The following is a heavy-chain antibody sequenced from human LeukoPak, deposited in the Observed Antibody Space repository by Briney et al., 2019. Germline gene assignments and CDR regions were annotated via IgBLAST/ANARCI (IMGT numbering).Heavy chain of an antibody. Sequence: ESGPTLVNPTQTLTLTCTFSGFLLTTTGVGVGWIRQPPGKALEWLALIYWNDGIRYSPSLQSRLTITKDTSKNQVVLTLTNMDPVDTATYYCAHTTSSTWPFDYWGQGTLVTVSS. V-gene: IGHV2-5*01. CDR2: IYWNDGI. J-gene: IGHJ4*02. CDR1: GFLLTTTGVG. CDR3: AHTTSSTWPFDY. D-gene: IGHD6-13*01.